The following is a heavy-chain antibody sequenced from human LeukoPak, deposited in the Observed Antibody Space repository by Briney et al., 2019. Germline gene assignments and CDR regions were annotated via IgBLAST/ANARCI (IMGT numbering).Heavy chain of an antibody. Sequence: PSETLSLTCTVSGGSISSSSYYWGWIRQPPGKGLEWIGSIYYSGSTYYNPSLKSRVTISVDTSKSQFSLKLSSVTAADTAVYYCAIGAADAFDIWGQGTMVTVSS. J-gene: IGHJ3*02. V-gene: IGHV4-39*07. CDR1: GGSISSSSYY. CDR2: IYYSGST. D-gene: IGHD6-25*01. CDR3: AIGAADAFDI.